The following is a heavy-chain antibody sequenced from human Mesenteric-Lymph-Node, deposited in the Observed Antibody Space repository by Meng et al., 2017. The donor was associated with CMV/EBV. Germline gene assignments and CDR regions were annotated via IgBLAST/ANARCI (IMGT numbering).Heavy chain of an antibody. J-gene: IGHJ6*02. CDR2: ISAYNGNT. D-gene: IGHD2-2*02. CDR3: ATLGYCGNTSCNSKNNYGMDD. CDR1: GYTFTSYG. Sequence: ASVKVSCKASGYTFTSYGISWVRQAPGQGLEWMGWISAYNGNTNYAQKLQGRVTITTDTSTSTAYMELRSLRSDDTAVYYCATLGYCGNTSCNSKNNYGMDDWGQGTTVTVSS. V-gene: IGHV1-18*01.